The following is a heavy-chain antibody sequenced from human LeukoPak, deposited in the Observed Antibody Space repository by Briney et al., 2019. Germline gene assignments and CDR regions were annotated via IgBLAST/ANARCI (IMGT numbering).Heavy chain of an antibody. CDR2: IKQDGSEK. V-gene: IGHV3-7*01. CDR3: WVNLWFGEFDYFDY. CDR1: GFTFSSYW. J-gene: IGHJ4*02. D-gene: IGHD3-10*01. Sequence: PGGSLRLSCAASGFTFSSYWMSWVRQAPGKGLEWVANIKQDGSEKYYVDSVKGRFTISRDNSKNTLYLQMNGLRAEDTAVYYCWVNLWFGEFDYFDYWGQGTLVTVSS.